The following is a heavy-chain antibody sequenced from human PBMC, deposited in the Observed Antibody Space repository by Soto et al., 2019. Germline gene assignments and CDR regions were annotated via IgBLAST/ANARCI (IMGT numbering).Heavy chain of an antibody. Sequence: QVQLVQSGAEVKKPGSSVKVSCKASGGTFSSYAISWVRQAPGQGLEWMGGIIPLFGTANYAQKFQGRVTITADESTRTAYMELSSLRSEDTAVYYCAFSSTDYSYYGMDVWGPGTTVTVSS. CDR1: GGTFSSYA. CDR3: AFSSTDYSYYGMDV. J-gene: IGHJ6*02. CDR2: IIPLFGTA. D-gene: IGHD6-13*01. V-gene: IGHV1-69*01.